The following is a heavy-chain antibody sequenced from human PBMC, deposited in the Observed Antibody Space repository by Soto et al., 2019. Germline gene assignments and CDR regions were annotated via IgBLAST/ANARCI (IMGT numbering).Heavy chain of an antibody. V-gene: IGHV4-61*01. D-gene: IGHD3-16*01. CDR1: GGSVSSGSYY. Sequence: SETLSLTCTVSGGSVSSGSYYWYWIRHPPGKGLEWIAHISYSGSSSYNSSLKSRVTISVDTSKNQFSLNLSSVTAADTAVYYCARGVRRSLGYWGQGTLVT. CDR2: ISYSGSS. J-gene: IGHJ4*02. CDR3: ARGVRRSLGY.